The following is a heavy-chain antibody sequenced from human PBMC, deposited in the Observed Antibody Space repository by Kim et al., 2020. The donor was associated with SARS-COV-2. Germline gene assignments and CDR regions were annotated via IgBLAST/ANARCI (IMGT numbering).Heavy chain of an antibody. V-gene: IGHV3-48*01. J-gene: IGHJ6*02. CDR3: ARAGYCSSTSCYYYYYGMDV. D-gene: IGHD2-2*01. CDR2: ISSSSSTI. Sequence: GGSLRLSCAASGFTFSSYSMNWVRQAPGKGLEWVSYISSSSSTIYYADSVKGRFTISRDNAKNSLYLQMNSLRVEDTAVYYCARAGYCSSTSCYYYYYGMDVWGQGTTVTVSS. CDR1: GFTFSSYS.